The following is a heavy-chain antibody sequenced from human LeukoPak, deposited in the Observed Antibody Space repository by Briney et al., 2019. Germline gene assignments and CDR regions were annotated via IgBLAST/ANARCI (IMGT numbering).Heavy chain of an antibody. CDR2: IHYSGRH. CDR3: ARSRVQPGRGWYSSSSGTGGAFDI. V-gene: IGHV4-59*08. J-gene: IGHJ3*02. CDR1: GLTFSSYS. D-gene: IGHD6-13*01. Sequence: PGGSLRLSCAAYGLTFSSYSMRWVRHPPGKAREWIGYIHYSGRHKFNTSLKSRVTISVDTSKNQFSLKLSSVTAADTAVYYCARSRVQPGRGWYSSSSGTGGAFDIWGQGTMVTVSS.